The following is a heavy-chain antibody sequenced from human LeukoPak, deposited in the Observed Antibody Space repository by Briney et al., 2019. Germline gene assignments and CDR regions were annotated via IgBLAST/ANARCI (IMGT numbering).Heavy chain of an antibody. J-gene: IGHJ4*02. Sequence: GESLKISCKGSGYSFTSYWIGWVRQMPGKGLEWMGIIFAGDSDTKYSPSFQGQVTISVNKSISTAYLQLSSLKASDTAIYYCATFSWTSDFWGPGALVTVSS. CDR1: GYSFTSYW. V-gene: IGHV5-51*01. D-gene: IGHD3/OR15-3a*01. CDR3: ATFSWTSDF. CDR2: IFAGDSDT.